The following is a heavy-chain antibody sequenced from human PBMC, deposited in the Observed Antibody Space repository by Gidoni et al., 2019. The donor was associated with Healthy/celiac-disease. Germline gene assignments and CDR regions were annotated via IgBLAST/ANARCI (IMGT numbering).Heavy chain of an antibody. J-gene: IGHJ6*03. CDR1: GFTFSSYW. V-gene: IGHV3-7*03. Sequence: EVQLVESGGGLVQPGGSLRLSCAASGFTFSSYWMSWVRQAPGKGLEWVANIKQDGSEKYYVDSVKGRFTISRDNAKNSLYLQMNSLRAEDTAVYYCARLCPGTPTIFGVVLPYYYYMDVWGKGTTVTVSS. D-gene: IGHD3-3*01. CDR2: IKQDGSEK. CDR3: ARLCPGTPTIFGVVLPYYYYMDV.